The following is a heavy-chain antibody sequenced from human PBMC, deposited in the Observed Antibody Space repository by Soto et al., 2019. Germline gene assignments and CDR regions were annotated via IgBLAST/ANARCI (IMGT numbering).Heavy chain of an antibody. V-gene: IGHV1-69*13. D-gene: IGHD5-18*01. Sequence: ASVKVSCKASGGTFSSYAISWVRQAPGQGLEWMGGIIPIFGTANYAQKFQGRVTITADESTSTAYMELSSLRSEDTAVYYCARVSSRPTRGYSYGREYYYYGMDVWGQGTTVTVSS. CDR3: ARVSSRPTRGYSYGREYYYYGMDV. J-gene: IGHJ6*02. CDR1: GGTFSSYA. CDR2: IIPIFGTA.